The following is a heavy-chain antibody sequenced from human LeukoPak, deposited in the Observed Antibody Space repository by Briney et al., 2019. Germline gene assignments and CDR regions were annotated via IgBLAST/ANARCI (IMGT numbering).Heavy chain of an antibody. V-gene: IGHV1-18*01. J-gene: IGHJ4*02. Sequence: ASVKVSCKASGYTFTNYGISWVRQAPGQGLEWMGWISAYNGNTNYAQKFQGRVTMTTDSSTNTAYMELRSLRSDDTAVYYCARGGHYRLHYYENTGDYWGQGTLVTVSS. CDR1: GYTFTNYG. D-gene: IGHD3-22*01. CDR2: ISAYNGNT. CDR3: ARGGHYRLHYYENTGDY.